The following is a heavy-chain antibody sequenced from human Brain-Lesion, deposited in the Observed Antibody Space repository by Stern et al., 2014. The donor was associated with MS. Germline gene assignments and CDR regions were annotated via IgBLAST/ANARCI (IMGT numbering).Heavy chain of an antibody. V-gene: IGHV4-31*03. J-gene: IGHJ5*02. CDR1: GDSITSGGYY. Sequence: QVHLVESGPGLVKPSQTLSLTCTVSGDSITSGGYYWSWIRQHPGRGLEWIGYIYYSGATFYNPSLKSRVTISLDTSQTQFSLRLSSVTAADTAIYYCARDWSGTSIHLAPAYGGHIRFDPWGQGILVTVSS. CDR2: IYYSGAT. CDR3: ARDWSGTSIHLAPAYGGHIRFDP. D-gene: IGHD5-18*01.